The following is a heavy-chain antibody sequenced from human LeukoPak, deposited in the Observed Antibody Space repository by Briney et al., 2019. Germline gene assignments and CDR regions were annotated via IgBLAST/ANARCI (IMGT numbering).Heavy chain of an antibody. CDR3: ARENTPGYSSGMDV. V-gene: IGHV3-33*01. CDR1: GFTFSSSG. Sequence: GESLRLSCAASGFTFSSSGMYWVRQAPGKGLEWVAVIWYDGSNKYYADSVKGRFTISRDNSKNTLYLQMNSLRAEDTAVYYCARENTPGYSSGMDVWGQGTTVTVSS. J-gene: IGHJ6*02. D-gene: IGHD6-13*01. CDR2: IWYDGSNK.